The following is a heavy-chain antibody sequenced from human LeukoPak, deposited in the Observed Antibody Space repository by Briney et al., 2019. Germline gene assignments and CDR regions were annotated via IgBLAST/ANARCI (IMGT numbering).Heavy chain of an antibody. CDR2: ISAYNGNT. CDR3: ARERHIVVVTAILGDAFDI. Sequence: ASVKVSCKASGYTFTSYDINWVRQATGQGLEWMGWISAYNGNTNYAQKLQGRVTMTTDTSTSTAYMELRSLRSDDTAVYYCARERHIVVVTAILGDAFDIWGQGTMVTVSS. D-gene: IGHD2-21*02. V-gene: IGHV1-18*01. CDR1: GYTFTSYD. J-gene: IGHJ3*02.